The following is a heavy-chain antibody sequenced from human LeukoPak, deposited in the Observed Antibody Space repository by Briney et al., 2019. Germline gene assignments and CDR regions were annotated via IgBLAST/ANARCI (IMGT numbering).Heavy chain of an antibody. V-gene: IGHV3-21*01. CDR2: ISSSSSYI. CDR3: ARAHDIYYYDSSGFDY. CDR1: GFTFSSYW. D-gene: IGHD3-22*01. Sequence: PGGSLRLSCAASGFTFSSYWMSWVRQAPGKGLEWVSSISSSSSYIYYADSVKGRFTISRDNAKNSLYLQMNSLRAEDTAVYYCARAHDIYYYDSSGFDYWGQGTLVTVSS. J-gene: IGHJ4*02.